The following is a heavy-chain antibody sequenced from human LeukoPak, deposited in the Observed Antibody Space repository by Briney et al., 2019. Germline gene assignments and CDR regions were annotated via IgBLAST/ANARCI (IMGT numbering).Heavy chain of an antibody. V-gene: IGHV1-46*01. CDR1: GYTFISYY. Sequence: GASVKVSCKASGYTFISYYMHWVRQAPGQGLEWMGIINPSGGSTSYAQKFQGRVTMTRDTSTSTVYMELSSLRSEDTAVYYCARGWMRSMVRGVIITALDYWGQGTLVTVSS. CDR2: INPSGGST. J-gene: IGHJ4*02. CDR3: ARGWMRSMVRGVIITALDY. D-gene: IGHD3-10*01.